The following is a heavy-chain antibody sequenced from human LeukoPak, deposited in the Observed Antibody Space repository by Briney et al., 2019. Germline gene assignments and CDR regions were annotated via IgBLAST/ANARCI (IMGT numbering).Heavy chain of an antibody. V-gene: IGHV3-30*02. CDR1: GFAFSSYG. CDR3: AKSWSIFGVAPIYFQH. CDR2: IRYDGSNK. Sequence: GGSLRLSCAASGFAFSSYGMHWVRQAPGKGLEWVAFIRYDGSNKYYADSVKGRFTISRDNSKNTLYLQMNSLRAEDTAVYYCAKSWSIFGVAPIYFQHWGQGTLVTVSS. D-gene: IGHD3-3*01. J-gene: IGHJ1*01.